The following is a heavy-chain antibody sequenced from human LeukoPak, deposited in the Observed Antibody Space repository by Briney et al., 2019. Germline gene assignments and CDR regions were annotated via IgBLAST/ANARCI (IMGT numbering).Heavy chain of an antibody. J-gene: IGHJ4*02. V-gene: IGHV3-74*01. CDR3: TRGDNFDY. D-gene: IGHD3-16*01. Sequence: GGSLRLSCAASGFTLSPYWMHWVRQAPGKGLVWVSRIKGDGSITSYADSVKGRFTISRDNAKNTLYLQMSSLRADDTAVYYCTRGDNFDYWGQGTLVTVSS. CDR1: GFTLSPYW. CDR2: IKGDGSIT.